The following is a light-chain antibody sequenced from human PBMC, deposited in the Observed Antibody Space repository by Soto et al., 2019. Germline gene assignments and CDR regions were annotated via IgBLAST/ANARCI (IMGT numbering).Light chain of an antibody. V-gene: IGKV3-20*01. CDR2: GAS. J-gene: IGKJ2*01. Sequence: EVVLTQSPGTLSLSPGERATVSCRASQTVSSTYLAWYQQQPGQAPSLLIFGASSRATGIPDRFSGSGSGTHFTLTISRLEPEDFAVYYCQHFGSSPYTFGQGTKLEIK. CDR3: QHFGSSPYT. CDR1: QTVSSTY.